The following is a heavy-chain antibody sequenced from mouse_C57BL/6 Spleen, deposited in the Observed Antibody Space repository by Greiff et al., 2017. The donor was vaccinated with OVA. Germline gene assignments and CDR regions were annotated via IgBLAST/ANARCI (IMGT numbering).Heavy chain of an antibody. CDR1: GYTFTDYY. V-gene: IGHV1-76*01. J-gene: IGHJ1*03. D-gene: IGHD1-1*01. Sequence: VQLQQSGAELVRPGASVKLSCKASGYTFTDYYINWVKQRPGKGLEWIASINPGSGNTYYKEKFKGKATLTVEKSSSTAYMQLSSLTSEDSAVYFCARGYGSGAWYFDVWGTGTTVTVSS. CDR2: INPGSGNT. CDR3: ARGYGSGAWYFDV.